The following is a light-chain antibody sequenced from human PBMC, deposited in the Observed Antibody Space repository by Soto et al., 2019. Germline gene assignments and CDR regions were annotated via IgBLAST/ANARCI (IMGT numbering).Light chain of an antibody. J-gene: IGKJ1*01. V-gene: IGKV3-20*01. CDR2: GAS. Sequence: EILLTQSPGTLSLSPGERATLSCRASQSVSSSYLAWHKQKPGQAPRLLIYGASSRATGIPDRLSGSGSGTEFTLTISRLEPEDFAVYYCQQYGSMWTFGQGTKVDIK. CDR3: QQYGSMWT. CDR1: QSVSSSY.